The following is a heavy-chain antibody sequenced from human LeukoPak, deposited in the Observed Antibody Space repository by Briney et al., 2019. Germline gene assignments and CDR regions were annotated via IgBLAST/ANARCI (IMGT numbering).Heavy chain of an antibody. V-gene: IGHV1-18*01. Sequence: ASVKVSCKASGYTFTSYGISWVRQAPGQGLEWMGWISAYNGNTNYAQKLQGRVTMTTDTSTSTAYMELSSLRSEDTAVYYCARDGIVVVPAALTNYYYYGMDVWGQGTTVTVSS. CDR1: GYTFTSYG. CDR2: ISAYNGNT. CDR3: ARDGIVVVPAALTNYYYYGMDV. D-gene: IGHD2-2*01. J-gene: IGHJ6*02.